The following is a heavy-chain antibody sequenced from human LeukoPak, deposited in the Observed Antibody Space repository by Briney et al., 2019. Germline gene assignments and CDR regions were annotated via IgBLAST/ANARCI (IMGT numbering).Heavy chain of an antibody. Sequence: SVKVSCKASGGTVSSYGIRLVRQAPGQGPQWVGRIIPMFGTADYAQKFQGRVTITTDESTSTVYMELSSLRSEDTAVYYCARVGQGYYDSYGFYYFEYWGQGSLVTVSS. CDR3: ARVGQGYYDSYGFYYFEY. CDR2: IIPMFGTA. D-gene: IGHD3-22*01. J-gene: IGHJ4*02. V-gene: IGHV1-69*05. CDR1: GGTVSSYG.